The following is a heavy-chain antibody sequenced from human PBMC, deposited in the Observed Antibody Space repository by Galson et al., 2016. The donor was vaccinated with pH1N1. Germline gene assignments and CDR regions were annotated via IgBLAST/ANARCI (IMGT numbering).Heavy chain of an antibody. Sequence: LSLTCTVSGGSISSGDYYWSWIRQHPGKGLEWIGYIYYSGSTYYNPSLKSRVSISVYTSKDQFSLKLSSVTAADTAVYYCARSSYGDYVHWFDPWGQGTLVTVSS. J-gene: IGHJ5*02. CDR3: ARSSYGDYVHWFDP. V-gene: IGHV4-31*03. CDR2: IYYSGST. D-gene: IGHD4-17*01. CDR1: GGSISSGDYY.